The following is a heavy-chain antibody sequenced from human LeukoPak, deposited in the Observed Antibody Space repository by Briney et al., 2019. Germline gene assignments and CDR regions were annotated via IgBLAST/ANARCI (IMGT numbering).Heavy chain of an antibody. CDR3: ARFLWAQGRYYFDY. CDR1: GGSISSSNW. Sequence: SETLSLTCAVSGGSISSSNWWSWVRQPPGKGLEWIGEIYHSGSTNYNPSLKSRVTISVDKSKNQFSLKLSSVTAADTAVYYCARFLWAQGRYYFDYWGQGTLVTVSS. V-gene: IGHV4-4*02. D-gene: IGHD2/OR15-2a*01. J-gene: IGHJ4*02. CDR2: IYHSGST.